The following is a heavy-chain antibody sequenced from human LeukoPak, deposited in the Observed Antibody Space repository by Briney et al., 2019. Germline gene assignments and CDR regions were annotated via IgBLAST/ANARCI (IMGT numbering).Heavy chain of an antibody. CDR2: IYYSGTT. J-gene: IGHJ6*03. D-gene: IGHD3-10*01. CDR1: GGSISSSHYY. Sequence: SETLSLTCTVSGGSISSSHYYWVWIRQTRGKGLEWIGTIYYSGTTYYNPSLESRATISEDTSKNQFSLTLRSVTAADTAVYYCARQISDYYYYYIDVWGKGTTLTVSS. V-gene: IGHV4-39*01. CDR3: ARQISDYYYYYIDV.